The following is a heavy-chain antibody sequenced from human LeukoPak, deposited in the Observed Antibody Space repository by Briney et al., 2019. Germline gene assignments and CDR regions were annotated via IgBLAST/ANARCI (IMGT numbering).Heavy chain of an antibody. CDR3: AKRGVVIRVILVGFHKEAYYFDS. J-gene: IGHJ4*02. V-gene: IGHV3-23*01. CDR1: GITLSNYG. CDR2: ISGSGGGT. D-gene: IGHD3-22*01. Sequence: GGSLRLSCAVSGITLSNYGMGWVRQAPGKGLEWVAGISGSGGGTNYADSVKGRFTISRDNSKNTLYLQMNSLRAEDTAVYFCAKRGVVIRVILVGFHKEAYYFDSWGQEALVTVSS.